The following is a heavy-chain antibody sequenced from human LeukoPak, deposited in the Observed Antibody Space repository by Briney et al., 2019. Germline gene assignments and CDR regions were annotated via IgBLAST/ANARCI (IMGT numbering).Heavy chain of an antibody. CDR1: GFTFSSYA. V-gene: IGHV3-30*04. J-gene: IGHJ4*02. Sequence: PGGSLRLSCAASGFTFSSYAMHWVRQAPGKGLEWVAVISYDGSNKYYADSVKGRFTISRDNSKNTLYLQMNSLRAEDTAVYYCASSINGDDFWSGYLDYWGQGTLVTVSS. CDR2: ISYDGSNK. D-gene: IGHD3-3*01. CDR3: ASSINGDDFWSGYLDY.